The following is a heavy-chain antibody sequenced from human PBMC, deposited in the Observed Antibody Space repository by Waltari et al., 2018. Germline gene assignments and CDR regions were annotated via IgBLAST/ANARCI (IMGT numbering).Heavy chain of an antibody. V-gene: IGHV1-2*02. D-gene: IGHD3-3*01. CDR2: VNPNNGGT. J-gene: IGHJ5*02. Sequence: QVQLVQSGAEVKKPGASVKVSCKASGYTFTGYYMHWVRQAPGQGLEWMGWVNPNNGGTNYAQKFQGRVTMTRDTSSSTAYMELSRLRSDDTAVYYCARNHADFPIYGSWGQGTLVTVSS. CDR3: ARNHADFPIYGS. CDR1: GYTFTGYY.